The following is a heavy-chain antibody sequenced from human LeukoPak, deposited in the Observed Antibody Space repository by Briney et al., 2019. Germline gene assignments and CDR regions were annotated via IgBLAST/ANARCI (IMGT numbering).Heavy chain of an antibody. CDR2: IDHYDNT. D-gene: IGHD2-2*01. V-gene: IGHV4-34*01. J-gene: IGHJ3*01. CDR1: GGSLSSYY. CDR3: ARDGDAVSAAIAGAFDL. Sequence: SETLSLTCAVNGGSLSSYYWSWVRQPPGKGLEWLGEIDHYDNTNYNPSLKSRVTISADTSENQISLRLRSVTAADTAMFYCARDGDAVSAAIAGAFDLWGRGTMVTVSS.